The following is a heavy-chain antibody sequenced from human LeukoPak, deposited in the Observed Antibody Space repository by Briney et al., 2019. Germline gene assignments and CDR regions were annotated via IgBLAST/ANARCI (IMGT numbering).Heavy chain of an antibody. CDR2: ISSGGSNK. J-gene: IGHJ4*02. D-gene: IGHD1-26*01. CDR3: ARIVGPRYFDY. Sequence: PGGSLRLSCAASGFTFSNYGMHWVRQAPGKGLEWVAVISSGGSNKYYADSVRGRFTISRDDSKNTLYLQMNSLRTEDTAVYYCARIVGPRYFDYWGQGTLVTVSS. CDR1: GFTFSNYG. V-gene: IGHV3-30*03.